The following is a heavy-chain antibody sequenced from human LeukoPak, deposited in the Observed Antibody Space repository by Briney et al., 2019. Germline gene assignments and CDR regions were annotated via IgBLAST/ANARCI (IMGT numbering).Heavy chain of an antibody. V-gene: IGHV4-39*07. J-gene: IGHJ5*02. CDR2: IYYSGST. Sequence: SETLSLTCTVSGGSISSTSYYWGWIRQPPGKGLEWIGSIYYSGSTYYNPSLKSRVTMSLDTSKNQFSLRLSSVTAADTAVYYCARFHGSGSYYTPTGFDPWGQGTLVTVSS. CDR1: GGSISSTSYY. D-gene: IGHD3-10*01. CDR3: ARFHGSGSYYTPTGFDP.